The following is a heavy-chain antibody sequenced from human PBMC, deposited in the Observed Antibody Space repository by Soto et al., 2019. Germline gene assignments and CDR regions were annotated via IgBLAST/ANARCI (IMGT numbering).Heavy chain of an antibody. CDR3: APLGEWELLSFDS. CDR2: ITKSDGST. Sequence: VQLLESGGGLVPPGGSLRLSCVASGFAFSTYAMSWVRQAPGKGLEWVSGITKSDGSTYYADSVKGRYTISRDNSKNTLFLQMERLRAEDTAVYYCAPLGEWELLSFDSWGQGTLVTVSS. J-gene: IGHJ4*02. D-gene: IGHD1-26*01. V-gene: IGHV3-23*01. CDR1: GFAFSTYA.